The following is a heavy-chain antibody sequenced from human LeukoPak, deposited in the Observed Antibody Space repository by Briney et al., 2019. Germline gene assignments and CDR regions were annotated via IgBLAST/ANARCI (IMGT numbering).Heavy chain of an antibody. CDR3: ARGPDFYDSRGYYPI. J-gene: IGHJ4*02. V-gene: IGHV4-34*01. Sequence: SETPSLTCTVSGGSISSYYWSWIRQPPGKGLEWIGEINHSGSTNYNPSLKSRLTISRDTSKNQFSLKLRSVTAADTAVFYCARGPDFYDSRGYYPIWGQGTLVTVSS. CDR2: INHSGST. D-gene: IGHD3-22*01. CDR1: GGSISSYY.